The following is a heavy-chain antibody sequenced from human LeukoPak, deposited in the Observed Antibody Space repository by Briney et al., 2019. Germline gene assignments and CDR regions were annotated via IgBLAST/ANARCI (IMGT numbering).Heavy chain of an antibody. CDR1: GFTVSSKY. D-gene: IGHD6-19*01. V-gene: IGHV3-9*01. J-gene: IGHJ4*02. Sequence: GGSLRLSCAASGFTVSSKYMNWVRQAPGEGLEWVSGISWNSGSIGYADSVKGRFTISRDNAKNSLYLQMNSLRAEDTALYYCASIAVAGSSSDYWGQGTLVTVSS. CDR3: ASIAVAGSSSDY. CDR2: ISWNSGSI.